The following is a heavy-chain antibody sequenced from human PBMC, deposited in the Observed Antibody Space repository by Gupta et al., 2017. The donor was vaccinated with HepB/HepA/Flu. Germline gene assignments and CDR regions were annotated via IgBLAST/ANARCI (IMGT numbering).Heavy chain of an antibody. J-gene: IGHJ4*02. CDR3: AKGSLGYLYFDY. CDR1: GFTFSSYA. V-gene: IGHV3-23*01. D-gene: IGHD5-18*01. Sequence: EVQLLESGGGLVQPGGSLRLSCAASGFTFSSYAMTWVRQAPRKGLEWVSAISGSVVITYYAASVKGRFTVSRDNSKNTLYLQVNSLRAEDTAVYYCAKGSLGYLYFDYWGQGTLVTVSS. CDR2: ISGSVVIT.